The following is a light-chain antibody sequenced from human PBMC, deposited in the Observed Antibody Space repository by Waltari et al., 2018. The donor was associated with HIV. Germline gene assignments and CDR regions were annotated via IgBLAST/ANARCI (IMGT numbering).Light chain of an antibody. J-gene: IGLJ3*02. CDR1: SSNIGAGYD. V-gene: IGLV1-40*01. CDR3: QSYDNSLSAWV. Sequence: QSVLTQPPSVSGAPGQRVTISCTGSSSNIGAGYDVHWYQQLPGTTPKLLVYGNSIRPSGVPDRCSGSKSATSASLAITGLQAEDEADYYCQSYDNSLSAWVFGGGTKLTVL. CDR2: GNS.